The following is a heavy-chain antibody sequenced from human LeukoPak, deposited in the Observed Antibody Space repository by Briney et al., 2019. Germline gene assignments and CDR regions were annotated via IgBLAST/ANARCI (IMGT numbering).Heavy chain of an antibody. D-gene: IGHD5-12*01. Sequence: SETLSLTCTVSGGSITSYYWSWIRQPAGKGLEWIGRIYSSGSTNYNPSLKSRVTMSVDTSKNHFSLKLTSVTAADTAVYYCARTIVAGGWDYWGQGSLVTVSS. J-gene: IGHJ4*02. CDR2: IYSSGST. V-gene: IGHV4-4*07. CDR1: GGSITSYY. CDR3: ARTIVAGGWDY.